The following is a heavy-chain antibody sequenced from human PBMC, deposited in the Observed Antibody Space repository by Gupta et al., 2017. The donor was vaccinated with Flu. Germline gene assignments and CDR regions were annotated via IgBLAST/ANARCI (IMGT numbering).Heavy chain of an antibody. J-gene: IGHJ4*02. D-gene: IGHD5-12*01. CDR1: GYRFTAYY. V-gene: IGHV1-69-2*01. Sequence: EVQLLQSGAEVKKPGTTVKISCRVSGYRFTAYYMHWVQQAPGKGLEWVGLIDPEDGKAKYAEKFQGRVTISADTSIDTAYMELRSLGPDDTAAYYCATSGGYGILAFGYWGRGTLVTVSS. CDR3: ATSGGYGILAFGY. CDR2: IDPEDGKA.